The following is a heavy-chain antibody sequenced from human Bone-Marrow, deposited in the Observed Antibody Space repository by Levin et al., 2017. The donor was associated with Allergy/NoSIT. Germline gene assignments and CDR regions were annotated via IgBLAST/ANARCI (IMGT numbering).Heavy chain of an antibody. V-gene: IGHV3-73*01. Sequence: AGGSLRLSCAASGFTFSGSAMHWVRQASGKGLEWVGRIRSKANSYATAYAASVKGRFTISRDDSKNTAYLQMNSLKTEDTAVYYCTTPTDYYDSSGYTPFDYWGQGTLVTVSS. CDR2: IRSKANSYAT. D-gene: IGHD3-22*01. J-gene: IGHJ4*02. CDR1: GFTFSGSA. CDR3: TTPTDYYDSSGYTPFDY.